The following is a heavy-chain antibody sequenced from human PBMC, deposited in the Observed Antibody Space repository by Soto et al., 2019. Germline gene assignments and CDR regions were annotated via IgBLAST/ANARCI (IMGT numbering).Heavy chain of an antibody. CDR2: ISYDGNIK. CDR3: ARAGYCSGGRCYSPYYYYYGMDV. V-gene: IGHV3-30-3*01. Sequence: GSLRLSCGASAFSFSHYAMHWVRQAPGKGLECVAVISYDGNIKRYADSVKGRFTISRGNSENTLYLQMNSLSPEDTAVYYCARAGYCSGGRCYSPYYYYYGMDVWGQGTTVTVS. CDR1: AFSFSHYA. D-gene: IGHD2-15*01. J-gene: IGHJ6*02.